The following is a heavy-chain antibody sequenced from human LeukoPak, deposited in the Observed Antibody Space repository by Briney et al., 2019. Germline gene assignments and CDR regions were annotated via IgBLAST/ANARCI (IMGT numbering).Heavy chain of an antibody. CDR1: GFTLTTDY. CDR2: VYSGGRT. D-gene: IGHD3-9*01. V-gene: IGHV3-66*01. Sequence: PGGSLRLSCAATGFTLTTDYMSWVRQAPGKGLEWVSHVYSGGRTYYADSVKGRFTISRDNSKNTLYLQMNSLRAEDTAVYYCAKKLYDILTSRGNYFDYWGQGTLVTVSS. CDR3: AKKLYDILTSRGNYFDY. J-gene: IGHJ4*02.